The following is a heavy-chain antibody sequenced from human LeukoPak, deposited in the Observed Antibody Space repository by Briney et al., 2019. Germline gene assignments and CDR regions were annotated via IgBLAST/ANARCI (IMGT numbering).Heavy chain of an antibody. CDR2: IRYDGSDK. D-gene: IGHD6-19*01. V-gene: IGHV3-30*02. CDR3: ARRGAVAGTIDY. CDR1: GFTFRSYE. J-gene: IGHJ4*02. Sequence: GGSLRLSCAASGFTFRSYEMNWVRQAPGKGLEWVAFIRYDGSDKHYADSVKGRFTISRDNSKNTLYLQMNSLRAEDTAVYYCARRGAVAGTIDYWGQGALVTVSS.